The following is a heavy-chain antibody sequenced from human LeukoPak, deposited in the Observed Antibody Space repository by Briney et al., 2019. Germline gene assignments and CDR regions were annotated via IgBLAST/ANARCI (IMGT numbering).Heavy chain of an antibody. D-gene: IGHD3-10*01. V-gene: IGHV3-33*01. CDR1: GFTFSSYG. Sequence: GRSLRLSCAASGFTFSSYGMHWVRQAPGKGLEWVAVIWYDGSNKYYADSVKGRFTISRDNSKNTLYLQMNSLRTEDTAVYYCARDSGGLPDYWGQGTLVTVSS. J-gene: IGHJ4*02. CDR3: ARDSGGLPDY. CDR2: IWYDGSNK.